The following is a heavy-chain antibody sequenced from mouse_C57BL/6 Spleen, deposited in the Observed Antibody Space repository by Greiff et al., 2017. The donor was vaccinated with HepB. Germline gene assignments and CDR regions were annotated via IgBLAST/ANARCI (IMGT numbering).Heavy chain of an antibody. D-gene: IGHD1-1*01. J-gene: IGHJ2*01. Sequence: EVQLQESGPGLVKPSQSLSLTCSVTGYSITSGYYWNWIRQFPGNKLEWMGYISYDGSNNYNPSLKNRISITRDTSKNQFFLKLNSVTTEDTATYYCARGITTVVATRYYLDYWGQGTTLTVSS. CDR3: ARGITTVVATRYYLDY. V-gene: IGHV3-6*01. CDR1: GYSITSGYY. CDR2: ISYDGSN.